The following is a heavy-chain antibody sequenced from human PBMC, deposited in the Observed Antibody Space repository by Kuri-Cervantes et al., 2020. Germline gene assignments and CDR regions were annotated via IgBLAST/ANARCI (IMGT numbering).Heavy chain of an antibody. V-gene: IGHV4-61*08. CDR2: IYYSGST. CDR1: GGPISSGGYY. CDR3: ARGGRYSYGQHDDAFDI. J-gene: IGHJ3*02. D-gene: IGHD5-18*01. Sequence: GSLRLSCAVSGGPISSGGYYWSWIRQPQGKGLEWIGYIYYSGSTNYNPPLKSRVTISVDTSKNQFSLKLSSVTAADSAVYYCARGGRYSYGQHDDAFDIWGQGTMVTVSS.